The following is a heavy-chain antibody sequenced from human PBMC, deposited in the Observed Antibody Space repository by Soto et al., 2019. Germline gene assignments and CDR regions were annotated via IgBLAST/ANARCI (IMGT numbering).Heavy chain of an antibody. V-gene: IGHV4-34*01. CDR2: INHSGST. CDR3: ARGLYSVFDY. Sequence: SETLSLTCAVYGGSFSGYYCSWIRQPPGKGLEWIGEINHSGSTNYNPSLKSRVTMSVDTSKNQFSLKLSSVTAADTAVYYCARGLYSVFDYWGQGTLVTVSS. J-gene: IGHJ4*02. CDR1: GGSFSGYY. D-gene: IGHD5-12*01.